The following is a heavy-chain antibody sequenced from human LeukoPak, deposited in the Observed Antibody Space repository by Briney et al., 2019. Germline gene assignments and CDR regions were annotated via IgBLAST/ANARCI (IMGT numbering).Heavy chain of an antibody. D-gene: IGHD3-22*01. CDR3: ARSSEGRYYYDSSGYSYYYYYMDV. V-gene: IGHV4-59*01. Sequence: PSETLSLTCTVSGGPISSYYWSWIRQPPGKGLEWIGYIYYSGSTSYNPSLKSRVTISVGTSKNHFSLKLSSVTAADTAVYYCARSSEGRYYYDSSGYSYYYYYMDVWGKGTTVTISS. CDR2: IYYSGST. CDR1: GGPISSYY. J-gene: IGHJ6*03.